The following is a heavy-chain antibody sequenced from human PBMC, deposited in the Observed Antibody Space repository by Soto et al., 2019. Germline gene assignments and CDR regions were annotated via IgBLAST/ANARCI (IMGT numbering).Heavy chain of an antibody. J-gene: IGHJ4*02. CDR1: GFTFSSYG. CDR3: ARGATIFGVVINDYFDY. CDR2: IWYDGSNK. Sequence: QVQLVESGGGVVQPGRSLRLSCAASGFTFSSYGMHWVRQAPGKGLEWVAVIWYDGSNKYYADSVKGRFTISRDNSKKTLYLQMNSLRAEDTAVYYCARGATIFGVVINDYFDYWGQGTLVTVSS. D-gene: IGHD3-3*01. V-gene: IGHV3-33*01.